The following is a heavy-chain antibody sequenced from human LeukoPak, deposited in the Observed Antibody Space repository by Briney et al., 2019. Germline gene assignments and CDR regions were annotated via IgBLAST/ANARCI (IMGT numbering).Heavy chain of an antibody. CDR2: IIPILGIA. CDR3: ARGAADYDFWSGSMDWFDP. D-gene: IGHD3-3*01. CDR1: GCTFSSYT. V-gene: IGHV1-69*02. Sequence: SVKVSCKASGCTFSSYTISWVRQAPGQGLEWMGRIIPILGIANYAQKFQGRVTITADKSTSTAYMELSSLRSEDTAVYYCARGAADYDFWSGSMDWFDPWGQGTLVTVSS. J-gene: IGHJ5*02.